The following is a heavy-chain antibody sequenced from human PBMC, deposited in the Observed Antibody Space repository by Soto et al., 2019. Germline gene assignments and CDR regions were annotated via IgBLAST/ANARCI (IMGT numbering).Heavy chain of an antibody. CDR3: ARTSVDADGDYVALMDY. CDR2: ISAYNGNT. J-gene: IGHJ4*02. V-gene: IGHV1-18*01. Sequence: QVQLMQSGAEVKKPGASVKVSCKASGYTFTSYGISWVRLAPGQGLEWMGWISAYNGNTNYAQKLQGRVTMTTDTSTSTAYMELRSLRSDDTAVYYCARTSVDADGDYVALMDYWGQGTLVTVSS. D-gene: IGHD4-17*01. CDR1: GYTFTSYG.